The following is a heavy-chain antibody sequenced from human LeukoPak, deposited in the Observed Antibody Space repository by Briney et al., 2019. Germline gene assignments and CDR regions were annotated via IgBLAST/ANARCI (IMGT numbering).Heavy chain of an antibody. CDR3: AEDSYGGKGFNWFDP. CDR1: GFTFDDYA. D-gene: IGHD4-23*01. J-gene: IGHJ5*02. V-gene: IGHV3-9*01. CDR2: ISWNSGSI. Sequence: PGGSLRLSCAASGFTFDDYAMHWVRQAPGKGLEWVSGISWNSGSIGYADSVKGRFTISRDNAKNSLYLQMNSLRAEDTALYYCAEDSYGGKGFNWFDPWGQGTLVTVSS.